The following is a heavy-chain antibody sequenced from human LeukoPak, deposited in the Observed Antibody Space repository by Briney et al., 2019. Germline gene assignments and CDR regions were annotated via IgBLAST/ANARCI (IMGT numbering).Heavy chain of an antibody. CDR3: ATYYVWGSYDY. Sequence: GGSLRLSCAASGFTFSSYAMSWVRQAPGKGLEWVSAISGSGGSTYYADSVKGWFTISRDNSKNTLYLQMNSLRAEDTAVYYCATYYVWGSYDYWGQGTLVTVSS. V-gene: IGHV3-23*01. CDR1: GFTFSSYA. CDR2: ISGSGGST. D-gene: IGHD3-16*01. J-gene: IGHJ4*02.